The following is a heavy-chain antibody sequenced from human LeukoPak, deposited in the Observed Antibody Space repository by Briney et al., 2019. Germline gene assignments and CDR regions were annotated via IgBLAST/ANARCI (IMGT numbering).Heavy chain of an antibody. V-gene: IGHV3-23*01. CDR2: LSGSGGST. CDR1: GLTLHNYG. Sequence: GGPLRLFCAPSGLTLHNYGLICVRQAPGKGLAWVSSLSGSGGSTYYVTSVKGRFTISRDNSKNTLYLQMNSLRAEDTAIYYCAKDLWWFGEFPNAFENWGQGTMVTGSS. J-gene: IGHJ3*02. CDR3: AKDLWWFGEFPNAFEN. D-gene: IGHD3-10*01.